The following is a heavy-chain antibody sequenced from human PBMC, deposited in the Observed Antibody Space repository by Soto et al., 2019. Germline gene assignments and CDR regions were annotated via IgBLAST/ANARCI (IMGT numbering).Heavy chain of an antibody. J-gene: IGHJ4*02. Sequence: GGSLRLSCASSGFTFSSYAMSWFCQAPGNGLEWVSAISGSGGSTYYADSVKGRFTISRDNSKNTLYLQMNSLRAEDTAVYYCAKDRPTIFGVVIFYFDYWGQGTLVTVSS. CDR1: GFTFSSYA. CDR3: AKDRPTIFGVVIFYFDY. D-gene: IGHD3-3*01. V-gene: IGHV3-23*01. CDR2: ISGSGGST.